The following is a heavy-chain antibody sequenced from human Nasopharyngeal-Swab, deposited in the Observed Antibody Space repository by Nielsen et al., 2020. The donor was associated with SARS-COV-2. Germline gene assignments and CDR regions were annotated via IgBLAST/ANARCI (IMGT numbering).Heavy chain of an antibody. V-gene: IGHV3-21*01. Sequence: VHQAPGKGLEWVSSISSSSSYIYYADSVKGRFTISRDNAKNSLYLQMNSLRAEDTAVYYCARDLSYYDSVGAFDIWGQGTRVTVSS. CDR2: ISSSSSYI. J-gene: IGHJ3*02. CDR3: ARDLSYYDSVGAFDI. D-gene: IGHD3-22*01.